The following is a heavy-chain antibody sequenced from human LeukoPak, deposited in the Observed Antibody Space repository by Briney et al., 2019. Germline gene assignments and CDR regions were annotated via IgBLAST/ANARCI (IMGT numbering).Heavy chain of an antibody. CDR2: IIPIFGTA. CDR3: ARIEYSSSSDAFDI. CDR1: GGTFSSYA. D-gene: IGHD6-6*01. J-gene: IGHJ3*02. Sequence: ASVKVSCKASGGTFSSYAISWARQAPGQGLEWMGRIIPIFGTANYAQKFQGRVTITTDESTSTAYMELSSLRSEDTAVYYCARIEYSSSSDAFDIWGQGTMVTVSS. V-gene: IGHV1-69*05.